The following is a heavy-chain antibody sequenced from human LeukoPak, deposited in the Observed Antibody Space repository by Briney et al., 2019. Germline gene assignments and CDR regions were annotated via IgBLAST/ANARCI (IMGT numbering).Heavy chain of an antibody. CDR1: GYTFTGYY. CDR3: ARGRGYSRGTFDY. D-gene: IGHD5-18*01. J-gene: IGHJ4*02. CDR2: INPNSGGT. V-gene: IGHV1-2*02. Sequence: ASVKVSCKASGYTFTGYYIHWVRRAPGQGLEWMGWINPNSGGTNYAQKFQGRVTMTRDTSISTGYMELSRLRSDDTAVYYCARGRGYSRGTFDYWGQGTLVTVSS.